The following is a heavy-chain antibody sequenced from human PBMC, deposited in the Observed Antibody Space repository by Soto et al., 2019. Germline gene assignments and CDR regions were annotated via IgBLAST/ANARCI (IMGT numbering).Heavy chain of an antibody. CDR3: AKDAVPYNGKWDWFDS. CDR2: IGGGVTDT. D-gene: IGHD1-20*01. V-gene: IGHV3-23*01. Sequence: DVQLLESGGGLVQPGGSLTLSCAASRFTFSDFAMSWVRQSPGKGLEWVSSIGGGVTDTYYADSVKGRFTISRDNSKNTLYLQMDSLRDEDTAVYYCAKDAVPYNGKWDWFDSWGQGTLVIVSS. J-gene: IGHJ5*01. CDR1: RFTFSDFA.